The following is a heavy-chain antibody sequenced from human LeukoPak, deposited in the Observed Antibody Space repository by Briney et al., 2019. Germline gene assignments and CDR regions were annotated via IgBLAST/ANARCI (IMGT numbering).Heavy chain of an antibody. Sequence: PGGSLRLSCAASGFTFSSYAMSWVRQAPGKGLEWVSAISGSGGSTYYADSVKGRFTISRDNSKNTLYLQMNSLRAEDTAVYYCANTEVQMLISYYFDYWGQGTLVTVSS. CDR3: ANTEVQMLISYYFDY. J-gene: IGHJ4*02. D-gene: IGHD3-16*01. V-gene: IGHV3-23*01. CDR1: GFTFSSYA. CDR2: ISGSGGST.